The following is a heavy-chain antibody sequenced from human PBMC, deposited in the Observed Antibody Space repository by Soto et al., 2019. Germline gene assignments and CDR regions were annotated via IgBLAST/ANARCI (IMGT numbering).Heavy chain of an antibody. V-gene: IGHV3-23*01. Sequence: PGGSLRLSCAASGFTFSSYAMSWVRQAPGKGLEWVSAISGSGGSTYYADSVKGRFTISRDNSKNTLYLQMNSLRAEDTAVYYCAKDIVVVPAAMSYYYYGMDVWGQGTTVTVSS. D-gene: IGHD2-2*01. CDR2: ISGSGGST. CDR1: GFTFSSYA. J-gene: IGHJ6*02. CDR3: AKDIVVVPAAMSYYYYGMDV.